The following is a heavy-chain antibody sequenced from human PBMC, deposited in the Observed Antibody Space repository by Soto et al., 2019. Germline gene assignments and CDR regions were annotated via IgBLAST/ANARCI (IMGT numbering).Heavy chain of an antibody. Sequence: QVQLVESGGGVVQPGRSLRLSCAASGFTFSSYGMHWVRQAPGKGLEWVAVIWYGGSNKYYADSVKGRFTISRDNSKNTLYLQMNSLRAEDTAVYYCARDQGRGYNYGLDYWGQGTLVTVSS. CDR2: IWYGGSNK. D-gene: IGHD5-18*01. CDR3: ARDQGRGYNYGLDY. J-gene: IGHJ4*02. V-gene: IGHV3-33*01. CDR1: GFTFSSYG.